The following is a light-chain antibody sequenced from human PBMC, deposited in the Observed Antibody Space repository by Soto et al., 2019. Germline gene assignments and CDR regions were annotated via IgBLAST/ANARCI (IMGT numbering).Light chain of an antibody. CDR2: GAS. CDR3: QQYGSSPLYS. CDR1: QTVSSAY. J-gene: IGKJ2*01. V-gene: IGKV3-20*01. Sequence: DIVLTQSPGTLSLSPGERATLSCRTSQTVSSAYLAWYKQKPGQAPRLLIYGASSRATGIPDRFSGSGSGTDFTLTISRLEPDDSAVYYCQQYGSSPLYSFGQGTKLEIK.